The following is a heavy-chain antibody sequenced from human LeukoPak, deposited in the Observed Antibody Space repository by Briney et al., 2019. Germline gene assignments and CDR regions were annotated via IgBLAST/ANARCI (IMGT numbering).Heavy chain of an antibody. CDR2: IYYNGST. J-gene: IGHJ4*02. CDR1: GGSISSGGYY. CDR3: ARGGFRAWFDY. Sequence: SQTLSLTCTVSGGSISSGGYYWSWIRQHPGKGLEWIGYIYYNGSTYYNPSLKSRVTISVDTSKNQFSLKLSSVTAADTAVYYCARGGFRAWFDYWGQGTLVTVSS. V-gene: IGHV4-31*03.